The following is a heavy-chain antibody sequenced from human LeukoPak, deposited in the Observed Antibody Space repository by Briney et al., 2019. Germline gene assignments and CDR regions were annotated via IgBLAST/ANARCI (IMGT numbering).Heavy chain of an antibody. D-gene: IGHD3-10*01. V-gene: IGHV3-21*01. Sequence: GGSLRLSCAASGFTFSSYKTNWVRQAPGKGLEWVSSISSSSGYIYYADSVKGRFTISRDNAKNSLYLQMNSLRAEDTAVYYCARNFGSGSPNYYTYYGLDVWGQGTTVTVSS. CDR1: GFTFSSYK. CDR2: ISSSSGYI. CDR3: ARNFGSGSPNYYTYYGLDV. J-gene: IGHJ6*02.